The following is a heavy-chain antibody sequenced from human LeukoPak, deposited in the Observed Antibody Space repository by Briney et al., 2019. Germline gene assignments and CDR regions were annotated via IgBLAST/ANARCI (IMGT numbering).Heavy chain of an antibody. CDR2: ITWNSGDI. Sequence: HPGGSLRLSCAASGFTFDNYAMHWVRQAPGKGLEWVSSITWNSGDIGYADSVKGRFTISRDNPKNSLYLQMNSLRAEDTAFYYCAKDGGYSFGRHNRATYYYYAVDVWGRGTTVTVSS. J-gene: IGHJ6*02. D-gene: IGHD5-18*01. CDR3: AKDGGYSFGRHNRATYYYYAVDV. CDR1: GFTFDNYA. V-gene: IGHV3-9*01.